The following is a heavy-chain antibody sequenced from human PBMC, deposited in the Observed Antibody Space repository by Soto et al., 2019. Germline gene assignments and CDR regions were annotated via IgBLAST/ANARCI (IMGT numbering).Heavy chain of an antibody. Sequence: SETLSLTCSVSGGTINNADYFWSWIRQPPGKGLEWIGSIFYTGSTYYSPSLKSRASMSMDTSKTLFSLRLRSLTAADTAVYFCATVKAKLYLHDYCDYWRQGTPVTVS. J-gene: IGHJ4*02. D-gene: IGHD2-15*01. V-gene: IGHV4-30-4*02. CDR1: GGTINNADYF. CDR2: IFYTGST. CDR3: ATVKAKLYLHDYCDY.